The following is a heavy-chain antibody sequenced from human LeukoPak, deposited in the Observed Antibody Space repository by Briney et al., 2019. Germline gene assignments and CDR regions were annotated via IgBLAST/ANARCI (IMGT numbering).Heavy chain of an antibody. CDR2: INPSGGST. Sequence: ASVEVSCKASGYTFTSYYMRWVRQAPGQGLEWMGIINPSGGSTSYAQKFQGRVTMTRDTSTSTVYMELSSLRSEDTAVYYCARDSSGEEGFYWGQGTLVTVSS. D-gene: IGHD3-10*01. J-gene: IGHJ4*02. CDR3: ARDSSGEEGFY. V-gene: IGHV1-46*01. CDR1: GYTFTSYY.